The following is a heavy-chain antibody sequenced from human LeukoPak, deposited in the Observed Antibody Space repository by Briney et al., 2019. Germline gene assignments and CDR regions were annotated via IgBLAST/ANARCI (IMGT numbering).Heavy chain of an antibody. Sequence: SEPLSLTCTVSGGPISSSGYYWGWIRQPPGKGLEWIGTVYYSGSTYYNSSLKSRVTISVDTSKNQFSLKVSSVTAADTAVYYCASLVYYYYGMDVWGQGTTVTVSS. J-gene: IGHJ6*02. CDR3: ASLVYYYYGMDV. V-gene: IGHV4-39*01. CDR1: GGPISSSGYY. CDR2: VYYSGST.